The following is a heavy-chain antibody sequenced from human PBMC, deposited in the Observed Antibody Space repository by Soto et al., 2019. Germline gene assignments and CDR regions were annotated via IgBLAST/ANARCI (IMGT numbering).Heavy chain of an antibody. CDR2: IYYSGST. CDR3: ARGFSSSWSLDY. V-gene: IGHV4-31*03. CDR1: GGSISSGGYY. Sequence: SETLSLTCTVSGGSISSGGYYWSWIRQHPGKGLEWIGYIYYSGSTYYNPSLKSRVTISVDTSKNQFSLKLSSVTAADTAVYYCARGFSSSWSLDYWGQGTLVTVS. J-gene: IGHJ4*02. D-gene: IGHD6-13*01.